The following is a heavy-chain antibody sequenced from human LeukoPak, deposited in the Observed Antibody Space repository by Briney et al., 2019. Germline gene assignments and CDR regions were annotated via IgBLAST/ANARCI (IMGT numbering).Heavy chain of an antibody. CDR1: GFTFSSYW. CDR3: ARIGYSSSCTDY. J-gene: IGHJ4*02. V-gene: IGHV3-7*01. Sequence: GGSLRLSCAASGFTFSSYWMTWVRQAPGEGLEWVANIKQDGSQKYYVDSVKGRFTISRDNAKNSVYLQMNSLRAGDTAVYYCARIGYSSSCTDYWGQGTLVTVSS. D-gene: IGHD2-2*01. CDR2: IKQDGSQK.